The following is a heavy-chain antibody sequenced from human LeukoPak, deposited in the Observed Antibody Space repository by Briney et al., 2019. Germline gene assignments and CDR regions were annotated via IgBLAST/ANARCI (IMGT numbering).Heavy chain of an antibody. CDR2: VDQDGSEK. D-gene: IGHD3-22*01. J-gene: IGHJ4*02. CDR1: GFIFNSYW. V-gene: IGHV3-7*01. CDR3: ARDPSYYDSSGYYGLDY. Sequence: PGGSLRLSCAASGFIFNSYWMNWLRQAPGKGLEWVANVDQDGSEKYYVGSVKGRFTISRDNSKNTLYLQMNSLRAEDTAVYYCARDPSYYDSSGYYGLDYWGQGTLVTVSS.